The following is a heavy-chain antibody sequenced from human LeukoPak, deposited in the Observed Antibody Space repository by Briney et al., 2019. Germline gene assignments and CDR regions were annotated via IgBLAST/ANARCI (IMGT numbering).Heavy chain of an antibody. Sequence: PSETLSLTCTVSGGSISNYYWSWIRQPPGKGLEWIGYIYYSGSTYYTPSLKSRVTISVDTSKNQFFLKLRSVTAADTAVYFCARRGYFDYWGQGTRVTVSS. CDR2: IYYSGST. J-gene: IGHJ4*02. V-gene: IGHV4-59*08. CDR1: GGSISNYY. CDR3: ARRGYFDY.